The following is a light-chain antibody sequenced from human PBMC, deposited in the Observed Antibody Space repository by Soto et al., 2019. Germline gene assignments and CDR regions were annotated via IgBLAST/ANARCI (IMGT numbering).Light chain of an antibody. V-gene: IGKV1-5*01. CDR1: QSISSW. J-gene: IGKJ2*02. CDR3: QQYGT. CDR2: DAS. Sequence: DIQMTQSPSTLSASVGDRVTITCRASQSISSWLAWYQQKPGKAPKLLIYDASILESGVPSRFSGSGSGTEFTLTISSLQPDDFATYYCQQYGTFGQGTKLEIK.